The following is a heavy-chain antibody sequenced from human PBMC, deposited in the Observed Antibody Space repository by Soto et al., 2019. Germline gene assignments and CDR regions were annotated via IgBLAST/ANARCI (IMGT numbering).Heavy chain of an antibody. D-gene: IGHD3-22*01. J-gene: IGHJ5*02. V-gene: IGHV1-18*01. Sequence: GASVKVSCKASGYTFTSYGISWVRQAPGQGLEWMGWISAYNGNTNYAQKLKSRVTMTTDTSTSTAYMELRSLRSDDTAVYYCARVKGSGYHNWFDPWGQGTLVTVSS. CDR3: ARVKGSGYHNWFDP. CDR2: ISAYNGNT. CDR1: GYTFTSYG.